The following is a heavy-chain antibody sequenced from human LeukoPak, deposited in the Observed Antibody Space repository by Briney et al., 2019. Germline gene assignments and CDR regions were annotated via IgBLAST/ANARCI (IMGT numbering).Heavy chain of an antibody. CDR2: IYYRGST. CDR3: ARRQYQPLYMDV. CDR1: GGSISSHY. J-gene: IGHJ6*03. D-gene: IGHD2-2*01. Sequence: SETLSLTCTVSGGSISSHYWSWIRQPPGKGLEWIGYIYYRGSTNYNPSLKSRVTIAVDTSKNQFSLKLSSVTAADTAVYYCARRQYQPLYMDVWGKGTTVTVSS. V-gene: IGHV4-59*11.